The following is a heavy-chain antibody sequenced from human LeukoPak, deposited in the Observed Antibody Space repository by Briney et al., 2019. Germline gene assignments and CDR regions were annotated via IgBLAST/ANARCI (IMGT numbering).Heavy chain of an antibody. D-gene: IGHD1-26*01. CDR1: GGSFSGYY. CDR3: ARGVGATFGN. Sequence: TSETLSLTCAVYGGSFSGYYWSWIRQPPGKGLEWIGEINHSGSTNYNPSLKSRVTISVDTSKNQFSLKPSSVTAADTAVYYCARGVGATFGNWGQGTLVTVSS. J-gene: IGHJ4*02. V-gene: IGHV4-34*01. CDR2: INHSGST.